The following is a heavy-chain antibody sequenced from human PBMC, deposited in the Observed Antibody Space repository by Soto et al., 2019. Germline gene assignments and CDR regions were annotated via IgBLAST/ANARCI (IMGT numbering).Heavy chain of an antibody. Sequence: QVHLVQSGAEVKKPGASVKVSCKGSGYGFTTYGISWVRQAPGQGLEWMAWISAHNGNTNYAQKVQGRVTMTKDTSTSAAYRERSSLRYDATALYYCARGRYGDYWGQGALVTISS. V-gene: IGHV1-18*01. CDR2: ISAHNGNT. CDR1: GYGFTTYG. CDR3: ARGRYGDY. J-gene: IGHJ4*02. D-gene: IGHD1-1*01.